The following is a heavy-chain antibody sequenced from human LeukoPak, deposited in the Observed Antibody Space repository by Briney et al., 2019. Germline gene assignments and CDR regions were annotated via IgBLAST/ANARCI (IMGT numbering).Heavy chain of an antibody. J-gene: IGHJ4*02. V-gene: IGHV3-23*01. D-gene: IGHD3-22*01. CDR3: ARDLRSSGYYAFDY. CDR2: IIGSGGRT. Sequence: GGFLRLSCAASGITFSFYGMSWVRQAPGKGLEWVSGIIGSGGRTYYADSVKGRFTISRDNAKNSLYLQMNSLRAEDTAVYYCARDLRSSGYYAFDYWGQGTLVTVSS. CDR1: GITFSFYG.